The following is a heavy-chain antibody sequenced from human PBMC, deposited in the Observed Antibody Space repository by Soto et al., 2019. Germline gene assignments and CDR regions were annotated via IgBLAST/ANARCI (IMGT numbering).Heavy chain of an antibody. J-gene: IGHJ6*02. Sequence: GASVKVSCKASGGTFSSYAISWVRQAPGQGLEWMGWINPNSGGTNYAQKFQGRVTMTRDTSISTAYMELSRLRSDDTAVYYCAREYRHMVRGVIITLRYGMDVWGQGTTVTVSS. CDR1: GGTFSSYA. V-gene: IGHV1-2*02. CDR2: INPNSGGT. CDR3: AREYRHMVRGVIITLRYGMDV. D-gene: IGHD3-10*01.